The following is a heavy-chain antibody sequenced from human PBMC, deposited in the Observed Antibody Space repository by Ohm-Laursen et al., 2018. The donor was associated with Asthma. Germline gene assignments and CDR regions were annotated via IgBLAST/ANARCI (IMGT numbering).Heavy chain of an antibody. J-gene: IGHJ4*02. Sequence: GSLRLSCSASGFTFSSYAMSWVRQAPGKGLEWVSAISGSGGSTYYADSVKGRFTISRDNSKNTLYLQMNSLRAEDTAVYYCAKVLGREYSGYDYSWGSYYFDYWGQGTLVTVSS. V-gene: IGHV3-23*01. D-gene: IGHD5-12*01. CDR2: ISGSGGST. CDR3: AKVLGREYSGYDYSWGSYYFDY. CDR1: GFTFSSYA.